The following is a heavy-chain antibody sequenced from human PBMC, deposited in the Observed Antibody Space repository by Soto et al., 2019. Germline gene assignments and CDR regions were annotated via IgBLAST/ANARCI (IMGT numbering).Heavy chain of an antibody. V-gene: IGHV1-69*13. CDR3: ARDREGAYYFDY. J-gene: IGHJ4*02. Sequence: ASVKVSCKASGGTFSSYAISGVRQAPGQGLEWMGGIIPIFGTANYAQKFQGRVTITADESTSTAYMELSSLRSEDTAVYYCARDREGAYYFDYWGQGTLVTVSS. CDR2: IIPIFGTA. D-gene: IGHD1-26*01. CDR1: GGTFSSYA.